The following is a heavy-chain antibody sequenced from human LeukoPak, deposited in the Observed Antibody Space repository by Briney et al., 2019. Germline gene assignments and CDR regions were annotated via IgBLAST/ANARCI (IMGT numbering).Heavy chain of an antibody. Sequence: GASVKVSCKASGYTFTSYGISWVRQAPGQGLEWMGWISAYNGNTNYAQKLQGRVTMTTDTSTSTAYMELRSLRSDDTAVYYCARGPNKSDGGNSGSAWFDPWGQGTQVTVSS. V-gene: IGHV1-18*01. CDR2: ISAYNGNT. CDR1: GYTFTSYG. CDR3: ARGPNKSDGGNSGSAWFDP. J-gene: IGHJ5*02. D-gene: IGHD4-23*01.